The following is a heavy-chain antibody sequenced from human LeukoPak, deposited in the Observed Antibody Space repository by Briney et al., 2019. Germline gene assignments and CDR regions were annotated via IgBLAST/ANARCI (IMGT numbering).Heavy chain of an antibody. Sequence: SETLSLTCAVYGGSFSGYYWSWIRQPPGKGLEWIGEINHSGSTNYNPSLKSRVTISVDTSKNQFSLKLSSVTAADTAVYYCARAYYGSGSYYRGPEDYWGQGTLVTVSS. D-gene: IGHD3-10*01. V-gene: IGHV4-34*01. CDR2: INHSGST. CDR3: ARAYYGSGSYYRGPEDY. J-gene: IGHJ4*02. CDR1: GGSFSGYY.